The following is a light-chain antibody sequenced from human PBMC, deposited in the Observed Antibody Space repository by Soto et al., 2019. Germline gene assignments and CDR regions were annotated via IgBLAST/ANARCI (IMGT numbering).Light chain of an antibody. CDR2: RAS. J-gene: IGKJ1*01. CDR3: QQYNGYPWT. V-gene: IGKV1-5*03. CDR1: QSISSW. Sequence: DIQMTQSPSTLSASVGDRVTITCRASQSISSWLAWYQRKPGKAPKLLIYRASILESGVPSSFSGSGSGTEFTLTFSSLQPDDFATYYCQQYNGYPWTFGQGTKVEV.